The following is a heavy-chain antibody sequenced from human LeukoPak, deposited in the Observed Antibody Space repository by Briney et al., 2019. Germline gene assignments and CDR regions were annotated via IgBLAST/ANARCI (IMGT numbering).Heavy chain of an antibody. CDR2: IYNSGST. CDR1: GGSISSHY. CDR3: AGSGYLYWFDP. Sequence: PSETLSLTCTVSGGSISSHYWSWIRQPAGKGLEWIGRIYNSGSTNYNPSLKRRVTMSVDTSKNQFSLKLSSVTAADTAVYYCAGSGYLYWFDPWGQGTLVTVSS. V-gene: IGHV4-4*07. J-gene: IGHJ5*02. D-gene: IGHD3-22*01.